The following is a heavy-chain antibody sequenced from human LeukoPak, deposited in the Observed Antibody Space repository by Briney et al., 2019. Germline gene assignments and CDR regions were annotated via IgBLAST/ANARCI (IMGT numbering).Heavy chain of an antibody. CDR1: GDSLSSNSAA. CDR2: TYYRSKWY. Sequence: SQTLSLTCALSGDSLSSNSAAWNWIRQSPSRGLEWLGRTYYRSKWYNAVSVKSRITINPDTSKNQVSLQLNSLTPEDTAVYYCARDRNFGGPYNSIDYWGQGTLVTVSS. V-gene: IGHV6-1*01. CDR3: ARDRNFGGPYNSIDY. J-gene: IGHJ4*02. D-gene: IGHD2/OR15-2a*01.